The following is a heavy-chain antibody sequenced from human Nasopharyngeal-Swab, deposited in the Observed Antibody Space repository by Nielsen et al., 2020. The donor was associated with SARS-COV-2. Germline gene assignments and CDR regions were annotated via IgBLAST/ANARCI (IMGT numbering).Heavy chain of an antibody. Sequence: SETLSLTFSLNGVSFSGYHWGWIRQSPGKRLAWIGDITRSGNTNYNPALKSRVIMSVATSKDEFSLKLTSVTAADTAIYFCARVNNGGGIVPASYSFFMDVWGKGTSVAVSS. CDR3: ARVNNGGGIVPASYSFFMDV. CDR2: ITRSGNT. CDR1: GVSFSGYH. V-gene: IGHV4-34*01. J-gene: IGHJ6*03. D-gene: IGHD2-2*01.